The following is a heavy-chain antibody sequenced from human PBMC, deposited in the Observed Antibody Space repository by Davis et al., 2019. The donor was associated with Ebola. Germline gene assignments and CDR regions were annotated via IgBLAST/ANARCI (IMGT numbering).Heavy chain of an antibody. CDR1: GFTFSDYY. CDR2: IYHSGST. CDR3: ARGRIGCSGGSCFNWFDP. V-gene: IGHV4-30-2*01. Sequence: SCAASGFTFSDYYMSWIRQPPGKGLEWIGYIYHSGSTYYNPSLKSRVTISVDRSKNQFSLKLSSVTAADTAVYYCARGRIGCSGGSCFNWFDPWGQGTLVTVSS. D-gene: IGHD2-15*01. J-gene: IGHJ5*02.